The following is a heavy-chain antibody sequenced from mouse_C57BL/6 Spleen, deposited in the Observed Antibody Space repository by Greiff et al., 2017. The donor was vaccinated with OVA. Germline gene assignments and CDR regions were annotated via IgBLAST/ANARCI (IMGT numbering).Heavy chain of an antibody. CDR3: ARSLNWDAFDY. J-gene: IGHJ2*01. Sequence: QVHVKQSGPELVKPGASVKISCKASGYSFTSYYIPWVKQRPGQGLEWIGWIYPGSGNTTYNEKFKGKATLTADTSSSTAYMQLSSLTSEDSAVYYCARSLNWDAFDYWGQGTTLTFSS. CDR2: IYPGSGNT. CDR1: GYSFTSYY. V-gene: IGHV1-66*01. D-gene: IGHD4-1*01.